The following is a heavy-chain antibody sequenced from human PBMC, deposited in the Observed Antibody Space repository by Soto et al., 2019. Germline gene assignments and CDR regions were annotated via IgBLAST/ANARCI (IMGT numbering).Heavy chain of an antibody. J-gene: IGHJ4*02. CDR3: AKDSDTKRGPDY. CDR2: ISGSADNT. V-gene: IGHV3-23*01. Sequence: GGSRRLSCAASGFTFSNYAMNWVRQAPGKGLEWVSGISGSADNTFYADSVKGRFTISRDNSKTTLYLQMNSLRAEDTALYYCAKDSDTKRGPDYWGQGTLVTVSS. CDR1: GFTFSNYA. D-gene: IGHD3-10*01.